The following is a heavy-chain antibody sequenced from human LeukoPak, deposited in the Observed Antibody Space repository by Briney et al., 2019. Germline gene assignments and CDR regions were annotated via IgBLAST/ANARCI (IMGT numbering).Heavy chain of an antibody. CDR1: GFTFSNYA. CDR3: AREYYDFWSGREYYFDY. D-gene: IGHD3-3*01. Sequence: GGSLRLSCAASGFTFSNYAMSWVRQAPGKGLEWVSTISNSGDATYYADSVKGRFTISRDNSKNTLYLQMNSLRAEDTAVYYCAREYYDFWSGREYYFDYWGQGTLVTVSS. V-gene: IGHV3-23*01. CDR2: ISNSGDAT. J-gene: IGHJ4*02.